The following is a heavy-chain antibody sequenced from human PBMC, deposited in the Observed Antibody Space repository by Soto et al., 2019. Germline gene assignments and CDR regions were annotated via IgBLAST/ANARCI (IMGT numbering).Heavy chain of an antibody. D-gene: IGHD3-10*01. CDR3: AKCPGLLWFGELPYWFDP. V-gene: IGHV4-4*02. CDR2: IYHSGST. CDR1: GGSISSSNW. J-gene: IGHJ5*02. Sequence: TSETLSLTCAVSGGSISSSNWWSWVRQPPGKGLEWIGEIYHSGSTNYNPSLKSRVTISVDKSKNQFSLKLSSVTAADTAVYYCAKCPGLLWFGELPYWFDPWGQGTLVTVSS.